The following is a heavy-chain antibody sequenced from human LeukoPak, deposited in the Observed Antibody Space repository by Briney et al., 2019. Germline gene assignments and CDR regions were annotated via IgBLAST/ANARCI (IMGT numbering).Heavy chain of an antibody. CDR1: GYTFTSYY. CDR2: INPSGASK. V-gene: IGHV1-46*01. J-gene: IGHJ5*02. D-gene: IGHD6-13*01. Sequence: ASVNVSCKASGYTFTSYYMHWVRQAPGQGLEWMGIINPSGASKNYAQKFQGRVNMTRDTSTNTVYMELGSLRSEDTAVYYCARVAAAGFAYDKFDPWGQGTLVTVSS. CDR3: ARVAAAGFAYDKFDP.